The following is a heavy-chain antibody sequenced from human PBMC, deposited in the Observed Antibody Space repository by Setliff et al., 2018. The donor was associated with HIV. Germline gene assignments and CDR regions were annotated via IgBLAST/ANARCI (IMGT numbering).Heavy chain of an antibody. CDR2: MSPDSGNT. Sequence: ASVKVSCKASGYTFTSYDINWVRQATGQGLEWMGWMSPDSGNTVYAQKFQGRVTMTTDTSTSTAYMELSSLRAEDTAVYYCARERAAAGTSQWLVLVPWGQGTLVTVSS. CDR3: ARERAAAGTSQWLVLVP. CDR1: GYTFTSYD. D-gene: IGHD6-19*01. V-gene: IGHV1-8*02. J-gene: IGHJ5*02.